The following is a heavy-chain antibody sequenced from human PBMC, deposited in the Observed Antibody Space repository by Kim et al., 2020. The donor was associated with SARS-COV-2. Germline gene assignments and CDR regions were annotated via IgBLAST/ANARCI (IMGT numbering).Heavy chain of an antibody. CDR2: IYYSGSS. J-gene: IGHJ6*02. Sequence: SETLSLTCTVSGGSISSSSYYWGWIRQPPGKGLEWIGSIYYSGSSYYNPSLKSRVTISVDTSKNQFSLKLSSVTAADTAVYYCARDPEAVAGTLNYYYYGMDVWGQGTTVTVSS. CDR3: ARDPEAVAGTLNYYYYGMDV. V-gene: IGHV4-39*02. D-gene: IGHD6-19*01. CDR1: GGSISSSSYY.